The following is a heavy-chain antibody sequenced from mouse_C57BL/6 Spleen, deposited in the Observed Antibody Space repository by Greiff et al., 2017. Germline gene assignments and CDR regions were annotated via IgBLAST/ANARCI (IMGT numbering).Heavy chain of an antibody. D-gene: IGHD1-1*01. CDR2: INPSSGYT. CDR1: GYPFTSYW. Sequence: QVQLKQSGAELAQPGASVKLSCKASGYPFTSYWMHWVTQRPGQGLEWIGYINPSSGYTKYNQKFKDKATLTADKSSSTAYMQLSSLTYEDSAVYYCARDYGSSYAMDYWGQGTSVTVSS. J-gene: IGHJ4*01. V-gene: IGHV1-7*01. CDR3: ARDYGSSYAMDY.